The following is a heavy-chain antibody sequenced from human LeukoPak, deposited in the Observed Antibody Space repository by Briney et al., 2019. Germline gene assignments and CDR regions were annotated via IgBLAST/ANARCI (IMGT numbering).Heavy chain of an antibody. J-gene: IGHJ6*02. Sequence: GESLKISCKGSGYSFTSYWISWVRQMPGKGLEWMGRIDPSDSYTNYSPSFQGHVTISADKSISTTYLQWSSLKASDTAMYYCARHGDTIFGVVPSSDYYYGMDVWGQETTVTVSS. CDR3: ARHGDTIFGVVPSSDYYYGMDV. CDR2: IDPSDSYT. V-gene: IGHV5-10-1*01. D-gene: IGHD3-3*01. CDR1: GYSFTSYW.